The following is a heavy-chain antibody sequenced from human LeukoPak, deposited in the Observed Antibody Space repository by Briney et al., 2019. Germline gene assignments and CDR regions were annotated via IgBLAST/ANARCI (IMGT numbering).Heavy chain of an antibody. V-gene: IGHV3-23*01. CDR3: GHCGGDCYPCCGLDV. Sequence: HPGGSLRLSCAASGFTFSTYAMSWVRQAPGKGLEWVSVISGGGGSTYYEDSVKGWFTISRDNSKNTLYLQMNSLRAEDTAVYYCGHCGGDCYPCCGLDVWGQGITVTVSS. CDR1: GFTFSTYA. D-gene: IGHD2-21*02. J-gene: IGHJ6*02. CDR2: ISGGGGST.